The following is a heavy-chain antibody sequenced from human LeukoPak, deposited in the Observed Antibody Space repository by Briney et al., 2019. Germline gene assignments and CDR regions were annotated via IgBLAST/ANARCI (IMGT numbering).Heavy chain of an antibody. CDR2: ISGYNGNT. CDR3: ARDLRPGIAVAGTNGGDY. D-gene: IGHD6-19*01. V-gene: IGHV1-18*01. CDR1: GYTFTSHG. Sequence: ASVKVSCKASGYTFTSHGISWVRQAPGQGLEWMGWISGYNGNTNYAQKLQGRVTMTIDTSTSTAYMELRSLRSDDSAVYYCARDLRPGIAVAGTNGGDYWGQGTLVTVSS. J-gene: IGHJ4*02.